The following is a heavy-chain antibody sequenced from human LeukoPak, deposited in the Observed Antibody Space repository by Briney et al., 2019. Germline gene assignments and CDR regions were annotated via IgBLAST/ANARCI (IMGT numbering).Heavy chain of an antibody. V-gene: IGHV3-23*01. CDR2: ISHSGATT. CDR1: GFTFSTYS. Sequence: GGSLRLSCAASGFTFSTYSMNWVRQAPGKGLDWVSAISHSGATTYYADSVKRRFTISRDNSKNTLFLQMNSLRAVDTALYYWAKAPPPYCSGGSCFDAFDIWGQGTVATVSS. D-gene: IGHD2-15*01. CDR3: AKAPPPYCSGGSCFDAFDI. J-gene: IGHJ3*02.